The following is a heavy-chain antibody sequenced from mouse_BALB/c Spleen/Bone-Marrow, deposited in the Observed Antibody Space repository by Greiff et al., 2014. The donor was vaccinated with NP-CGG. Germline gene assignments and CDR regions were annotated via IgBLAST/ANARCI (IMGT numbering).Heavy chain of an antibody. J-gene: IGHJ4*01. CDR2: ISTYYGDA. V-gene: IGHV1S137*01. CDR3: ARRCGFYAMDY. CDR1: GYTFTDYA. Sequence: VQLVESGAELVRPGVSVKISCKGSGYTFTDYAMHWVKQSHAKSLEWIGVISTYYGDASYNQKFKGKATMTVDKSSSTAYMELARLTSEDSAIYYCARRCGFYAMDYWGQGTSVTVSS.